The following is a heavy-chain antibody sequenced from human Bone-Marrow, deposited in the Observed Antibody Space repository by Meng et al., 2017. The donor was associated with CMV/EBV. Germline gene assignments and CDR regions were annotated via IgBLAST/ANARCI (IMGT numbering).Heavy chain of an antibody. Sequence: ASVKVSCKASGYTFTSYYMHWVRQAPGQGLEWMGIINPSGGSTSYAQKFQGRVTMTRDTSTSTVYMELSSLRSEDTAVYHCARDSGHIWSGRIGGMDVWGQGTTVTVSS. CDR3: ARDSGHIWSGRIGGMDV. CDR1: GYTFTSYY. J-gene: IGHJ6*02. V-gene: IGHV1-46*01. D-gene: IGHD3-3*01. CDR2: INPSGGST.